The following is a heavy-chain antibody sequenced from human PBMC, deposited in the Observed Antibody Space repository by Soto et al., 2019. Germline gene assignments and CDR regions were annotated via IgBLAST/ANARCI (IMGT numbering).Heavy chain of an antibody. V-gene: IGHV1-3*01. Sequence: ASVKVSCKASGYTFTNYAMHWVRQAPGQRIEWMGWINAGNGNTKYSQKFQGRVTITRDTSASTAYMELSSLRSEDTAVYYCARPGDESAFDYWGQGTLVTVSS. CDR2: INAGNGNT. J-gene: IGHJ4*02. D-gene: IGHD6-25*01. CDR3: ARPGDESAFDY. CDR1: GYTFTNYA.